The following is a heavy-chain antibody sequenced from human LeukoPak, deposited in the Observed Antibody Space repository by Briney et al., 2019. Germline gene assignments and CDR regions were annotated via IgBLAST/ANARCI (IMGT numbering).Heavy chain of an antibody. Sequence: SETLSLTCTVSGGSISSGGYYWSWIRQHPGKGLEWIGYIYYSGSTYYNPSLKSRVTISVDTSKNQFSLKLSSVTAADTAVYYCARATREDILTGYYRVDFDYWGQGTLVTVSS. CDR1: GGSISSGGYY. CDR3: ARATREDILTGYYRVDFDY. J-gene: IGHJ4*02. CDR2: IYYSGST. D-gene: IGHD3-9*01. V-gene: IGHV4-31*03.